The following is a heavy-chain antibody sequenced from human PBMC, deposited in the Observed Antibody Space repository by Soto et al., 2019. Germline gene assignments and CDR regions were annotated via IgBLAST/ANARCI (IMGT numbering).Heavy chain of an antibody. Sequence: QVQLVQSGAEVKKTGSSVKVSCKASGGTFSSHAISWVRLAPGQGLEWMGGIIPIFGTGTYAQKFQGRVTRTADESTSTANMELSSLRSEDTAVYYCARSRVGNYYFDYWGQGTLVTVSS. CDR2: IIPIFGTG. J-gene: IGHJ4*02. CDR1: GGTFSSHA. D-gene: IGHD1-26*01. CDR3: ARSRVGNYYFDY. V-gene: IGHV1-69*01.